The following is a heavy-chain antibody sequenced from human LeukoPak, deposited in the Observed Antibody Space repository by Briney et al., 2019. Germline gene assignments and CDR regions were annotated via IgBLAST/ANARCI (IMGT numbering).Heavy chain of an antibody. V-gene: IGHV4-39*01. CDR2: IYYSGST. Sequence: PSETLSLTCTVSGGSISSSTHYWGWFRQPPGKGLEWSGSIYYSGSTYYNPSLKSRVTISVDTSKNQFSLKLSSVTAADTAVYYCARLLPLASAYYFGYWGQGTLVTVSS. J-gene: IGHJ4*02. CDR1: GGSISSSTHY. CDR3: ARLLPLASAYYFGY.